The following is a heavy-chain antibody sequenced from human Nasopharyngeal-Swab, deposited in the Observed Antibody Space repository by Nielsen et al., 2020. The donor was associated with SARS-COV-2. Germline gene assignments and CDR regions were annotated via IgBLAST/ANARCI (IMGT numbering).Heavy chain of an antibody. D-gene: IGHD1-1*01. V-gene: IGHV3-23*01. J-gene: IGHJ4*02. CDR2: ISGSGGST. CDR3: AAGTTWAGDY. Sequence: GVSLKLSCTASRFPFSSYAMRWVRQAPGKGLEWVSAISGSGGSTYYAHSVKRRFTISRDNSKNTLYLQMNSLRAEDTAVYYCAAGTTWAGDYWGQGTLVTVSS. CDR1: RFPFSSYA.